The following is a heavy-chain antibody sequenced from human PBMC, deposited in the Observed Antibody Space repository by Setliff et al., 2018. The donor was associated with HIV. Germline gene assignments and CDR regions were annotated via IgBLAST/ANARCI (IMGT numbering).Heavy chain of an antibody. CDR1: GGSISSYY. J-gene: IGHJ3*02. Sequence: TSETLSLTCTVPGGSISSYYWSWIRQPPGKGLEWIGYIYTSENTNYNPSLRSRLTISVDTSKNQFSLKLSSVTAADTAVYYCARTFNSGYLSYAFDIWGQGTMVTVS. V-gene: IGHV4-4*08. D-gene: IGHD3-22*01. CDR2: IYTSENT. CDR3: ARTFNSGYLSYAFDI.